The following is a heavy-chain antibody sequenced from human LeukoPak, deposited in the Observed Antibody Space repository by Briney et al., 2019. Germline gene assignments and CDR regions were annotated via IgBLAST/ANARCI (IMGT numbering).Heavy chain of an antibody. CDR2: INPNSGGT. J-gene: IGHJ4*02. V-gene: IGHV1-2*02. CDR3: ASLSDPGSGSYYAVGDY. D-gene: IGHD3-10*01. Sequence: GASVKVPCKASGYTFTGYYMHWVRQAPGQGLEWMGWINPNSGGTNYAQKFQGRVTMTRDTSISTAYMELSRLRSDDTAVYYCASLSDPGSGSYYAVGDYWGQGTLVTVSS. CDR1: GYTFTGYY.